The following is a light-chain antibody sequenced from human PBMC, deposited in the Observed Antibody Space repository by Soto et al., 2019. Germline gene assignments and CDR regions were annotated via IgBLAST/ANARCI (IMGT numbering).Light chain of an antibody. CDR3: QQYNRYPWT. CDR2: DAS. CDR1: QSIRSC. V-gene: IGKV1-5*01. Sequence: DIQMTQSPSTLSASVGDRVTITCRASQSIRSCLAWYQQKPGNAPKLLLYDASSLESGVPSKFSGSGSGTISTLTISSLQPDVFATYYCQQYNRYPWTSGQGTKLEIK. J-gene: IGKJ1*01.